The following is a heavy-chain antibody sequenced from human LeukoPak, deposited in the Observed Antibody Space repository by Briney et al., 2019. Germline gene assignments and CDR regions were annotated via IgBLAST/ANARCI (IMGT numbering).Heavy chain of an antibody. CDR2: ISGSGGST. CDR3: ARDPNGDYIGTFDM. V-gene: IGHV3-23*01. J-gene: IGHJ3*02. Sequence: GGSLRLSCAASEFIFSSYGMSWVRQAPGKGLERVSSISGSGGSTQYADSVQGRFAISRDNSKNTLYLQMNSLRVEDTAVYFCARDPNGDYIGTFDMWGRGTMVSVSS. CDR1: EFIFSSYG. D-gene: IGHD4-17*01.